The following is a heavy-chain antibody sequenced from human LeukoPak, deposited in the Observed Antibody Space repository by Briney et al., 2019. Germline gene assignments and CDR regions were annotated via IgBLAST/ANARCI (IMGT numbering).Heavy chain of an antibody. CDR3: ARHAAAPTGFYGMDV. V-gene: IGHV4-39*01. Sequence: SETLSLTRTDSGSSISSSDYYRGWLRQPPGKGLEWLGTIYYSGSTYYNPSLKSRVTISADTSKNQFSLKVSSVTAADSAVYYCARHAAAPTGFYGMDVWGQGTTVTVSS. CDR1: GSSISSSDYY. J-gene: IGHJ6*02. CDR2: IYYSGST. D-gene: IGHD6-13*01.